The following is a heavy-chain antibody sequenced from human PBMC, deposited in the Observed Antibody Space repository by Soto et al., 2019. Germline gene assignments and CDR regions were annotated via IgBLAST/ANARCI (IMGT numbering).Heavy chain of an antibody. CDR3: ARIPTRMDNRFDP. CDR1: GITLSDYA. D-gene: IGHD1-1*01. Sequence: GGSLRLSCGASGITLSDYAMSWVRQVPGKGLEWVSVISSGGNTYYPDPMKGRFTISRDTSQNTLYLQMNSLTAEDTAIYYCARIPTRMDNRFDPWGQGTLVTVS. J-gene: IGHJ5*02. CDR2: ISSGGNT. V-gene: IGHV3-23*01.